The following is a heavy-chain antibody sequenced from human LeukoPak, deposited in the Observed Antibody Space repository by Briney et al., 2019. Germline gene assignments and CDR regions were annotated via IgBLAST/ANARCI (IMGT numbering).Heavy chain of an antibody. CDR1: GYSXTAFY. CDR2: SHPRSGDT. Sequence: ASVKVSCKASGYSXTAFYIHWVRQAPGQGLEWMGWSHPRSGDTRYAQKFQGRVTMARDTSISTVYMDLSGLRSHDTAVYYCARDGEYGTGSYYRGSFDYWGQGILVTVSS. J-gene: IGHJ4*02. D-gene: IGHD3-10*01. CDR3: ARDGEYGTGSYYRGSFDY. V-gene: IGHV1-2*02.